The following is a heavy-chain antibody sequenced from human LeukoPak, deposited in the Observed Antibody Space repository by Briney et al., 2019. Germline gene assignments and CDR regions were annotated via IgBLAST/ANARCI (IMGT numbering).Heavy chain of an antibody. CDR2: NHPSGIT. Sequence: SETLSLTCAVYGASFGHYYWTRIRRPPGKGLEWIGENHPSGITNYNPSLKSRVTISVDTSKNQFSLNLSSVTAADTAVYYCARGRRPYDFDYWGQGTLVTVSS. CDR1: GASFGHYY. CDR3: ARGRRPYDFDY. D-gene: IGHD2-2*01. J-gene: IGHJ4*02. V-gene: IGHV4-34*01.